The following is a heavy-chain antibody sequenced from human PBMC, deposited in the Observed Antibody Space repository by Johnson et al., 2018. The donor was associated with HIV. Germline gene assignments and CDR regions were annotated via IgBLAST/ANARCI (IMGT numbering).Heavy chain of an antibody. V-gene: IGHV3-30*04. CDR2: TSFDESNK. CDR1: GFTFSNFA. Sequence: QVQLVESGGGVVQPGRSLRLSCAASGFTFSNFAMHWVRQAPGKGLEWVTFTSFDESNKYYADSVKGRFTISRNNSKNTLYLQMNVLRAEETAVYYCARGGLEYSSALGLGYAFDVWGQGTVVTVSS. J-gene: IGHJ3*01. D-gene: IGHD6-25*01. CDR3: ARGGLEYSSALGLGYAFDV.